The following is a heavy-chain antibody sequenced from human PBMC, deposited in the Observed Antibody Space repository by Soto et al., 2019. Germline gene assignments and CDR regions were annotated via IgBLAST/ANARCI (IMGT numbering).Heavy chain of an antibody. CDR2: IYHSGST. V-gene: IGHV4-34*10. Sequence: ETLSLTCAVYGGSFSGYYWSWIRQPPGKGLEWIGEIYHSGSTNYNPSLKSRVTMSVDTSKNQFSLKLSSVTAADTAVYYCARYMASDGHFDYWGQGTLVTVSS. CDR3: ARYMASDGHFDY. CDR1: GGSFSGYY. J-gene: IGHJ4*02. D-gene: IGHD4-17*01.